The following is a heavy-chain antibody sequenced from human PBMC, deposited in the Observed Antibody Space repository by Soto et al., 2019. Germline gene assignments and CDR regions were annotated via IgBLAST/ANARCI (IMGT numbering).Heavy chain of an antibody. V-gene: IGHV4-39*01. J-gene: IGHJ5*02. CDR2: IYYSGST. Sequence: TSETLSLTCTVSGGSINSSSYYWGWIRQPPGKGLEWIGSIYYSGSTYYNPSLKSRVTISVDTSKNQFSLKLSSVTAADTAVYYCARHISVATPFDPWGQGTLVTVSS. CDR3: ARHISVATPFDP. D-gene: IGHD5-12*01. CDR1: GGSINSSSYY.